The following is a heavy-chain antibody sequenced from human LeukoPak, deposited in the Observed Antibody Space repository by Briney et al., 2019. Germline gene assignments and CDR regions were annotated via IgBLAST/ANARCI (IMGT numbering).Heavy chain of an antibody. CDR2: ISWNSASI. D-gene: IGHD5-18*01. J-gene: IGHJ4*02. V-gene: IGHV3-9*01. Sequence: GGSLRLSCAASGFTFDDYAMHWVRQAPGKGLEWVSGISWNSASIGYADSVKGRFTISRDNAKNSLYLQMNSLRAEDTALYYCAKDLRDRYTYGYGNYFDSWGQGTLVTVSS. CDR3: AKDLRDRYTYGYGNYFDS. CDR1: GFTFDDYA.